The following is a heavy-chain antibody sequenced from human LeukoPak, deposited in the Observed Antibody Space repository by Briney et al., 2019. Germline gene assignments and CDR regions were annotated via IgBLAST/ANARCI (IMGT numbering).Heavy chain of an antibody. CDR1: GYTFTGYY. Sequence: GAPVKVSCKASGYTFTGYYMHWVRQAPGQGLEWMGWINPNSGGTNYAQKFQGRVTMTRDTSISTAYMELSRLRSDDTAVYYCARGQSWLRSFDAFDIWGQGTMVTVSS. CDR3: ARGQSWLRSFDAFDI. V-gene: IGHV1-2*02. J-gene: IGHJ3*02. CDR2: INPNSGGT. D-gene: IGHD5-12*01.